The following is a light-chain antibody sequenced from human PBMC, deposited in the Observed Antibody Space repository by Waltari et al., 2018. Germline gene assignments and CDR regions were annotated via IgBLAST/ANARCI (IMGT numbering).Light chain of an antibody. CDR2: DTS. CDR1: QSVVSY. V-gene: IGKV3-11*01. J-gene: IGKJ4*01. CDR3: QQYSDWPPLT. Sequence: EIVLTQSPATLSLSPGERATLSCRASQSVVSYLAWYQQKPGQAPRLLIYDTSNRATGIPARFTGSGAGTDFTLTISSLQSEDFAVYYCQQYSDWPPLTFGGGTKVEIK.